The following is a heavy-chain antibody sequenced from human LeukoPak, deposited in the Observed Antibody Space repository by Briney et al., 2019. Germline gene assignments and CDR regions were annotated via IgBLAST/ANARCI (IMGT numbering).Heavy chain of an antibody. Sequence: ASVKVSCKASGGTFSSYAISWVRQAPGQGLEWMGGIIPIFGTANYAQKFQGRVTITADESTSTAYMELSSLRSEDTAVYYCARDGDSSGPVGYNWFDPWGQGTLVTVPS. CDR1: GGTFSSYA. CDR2: IIPIFGTA. CDR3: ARDGDSSGPVGYNWFDP. J-gene: IGHJ5*02. D-gene: IGHD6-19*01. V-gene: IGHV1-69*13.